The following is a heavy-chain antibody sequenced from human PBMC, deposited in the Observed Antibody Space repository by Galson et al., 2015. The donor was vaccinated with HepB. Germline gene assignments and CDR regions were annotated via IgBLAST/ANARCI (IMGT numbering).Heavy chain of an antibody. CDR1: GGSFSIYG. V-gene: IGHV1-69*06. D-gene: IGHD1-14*01. Sequence: SVKVSCKASGGSFSIYGITWVRRVPGQGLEWMGGIIPIFGTPNYAQKFQGRVTIVADKSTRTTYMELNSLESEDAAVYYCATSYITAGEDYWGQGTLVTVSS. J-gene: IGHJ4*02. CDR3: ATSYITAGEDY. CDR2: IIPIFGTP.